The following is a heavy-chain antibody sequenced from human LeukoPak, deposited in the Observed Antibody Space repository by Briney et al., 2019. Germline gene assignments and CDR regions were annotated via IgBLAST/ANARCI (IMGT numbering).Heavy chain of an antibody. CDR1: GDSSSSYY. J-gene: IGHJ4*02. Sequence: SETLSLTCTVSGDSSSSYYWSWIRQPPGKTLEWIGYIHSSGRTNYNPSLKSRVTMSVDTSKNQFSLELSSVTAADTAVYCCVRGGGYLPDYWGQGTLVTVSS. V-gene: IGHV4-59*01. CDR3: VRGGGYLPDY. CDR2: IHSSGRT. D-gene: IGHD5-12*01.